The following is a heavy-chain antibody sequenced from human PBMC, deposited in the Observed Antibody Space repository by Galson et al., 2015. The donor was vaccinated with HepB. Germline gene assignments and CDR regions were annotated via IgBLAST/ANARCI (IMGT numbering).Heavy chain of an antibody. CDR2: INPNHDGT. D-gene: IGHD2-21*01. Sequence: SVKVSCKASGYTFTGFYLHWVRQAPGQGLEWMGCINPNHDGTNYAQRFHGRVTTTTDTSTSIGYLELSGLRSDDTAVYYCTVNWNCGGDCYHDHWGQGTLVTVSS. J-gene: IGHJ4*02. V-gene: IGHV1-2*02. CDR1: GYTFTGFY. CDR3: TVNWNCGGDCYHDH.